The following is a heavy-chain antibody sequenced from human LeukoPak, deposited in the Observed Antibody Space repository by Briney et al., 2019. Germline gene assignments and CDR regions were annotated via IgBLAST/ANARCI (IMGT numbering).Heavy chain of an antibody. D-gene: IGHD3-22*01. J-gene: IGHJ4*02. CDR1: GGSISSGGYY. Sequence: SQTLPLTCTVSGGSISSGGYYWSWIRQHPGKGLEWIGYIYYSGSTYYNPSLKSRITIAVDTSKNQFSLKLSSVTAADTAVYYCARDRSPYDSSGFDYWGQGTLVTVSS. CDR2: IYYSGST. V-gene: IGHV4-31*03. CDR3: ARDRSPYDSSGFDY.